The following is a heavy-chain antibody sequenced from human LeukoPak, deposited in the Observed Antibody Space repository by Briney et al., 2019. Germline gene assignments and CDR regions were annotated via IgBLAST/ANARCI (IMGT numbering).Heavy chain of an antibody. Sequence: SETLSLTCTVSGGSISTGGYYWSWIRQPPGKGLEWIGYIYHSESTDYNPSLKSRVTISVDRSKNQFSLELSSVTAADTAVYYCARTDYDLLTGYIATFDYWGQGTLVTVSS. V-gene: IGHV4-30-2*01. D-gene: IGHD3-9*01. CDR3: ARTDYDLLTGYIATFDY. CDR1: GGSISTGGYY. J-gene: IGHJ4*02. CDR2: IYHSEST.